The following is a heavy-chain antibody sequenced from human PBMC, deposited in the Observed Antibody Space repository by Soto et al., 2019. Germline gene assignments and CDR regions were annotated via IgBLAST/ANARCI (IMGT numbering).Heavy chain of an antibody. J-gene: IGHJ5*02. Sequence: QLQLQESGPGLVKPSETLSLTCTVSGGSISSSSYYWGWIRQPPGKGLEWIGSIYYSGSTYYNPSLKSRVTIPVDTSKNQFSQELSSVTAADKAVYYCARDVRRNVWGMVRGPRDTNYNWCDPWGQGTLVTVSS. V-gene: IGHV4-39*02. CDR1: GGSISSSSYY. CDR3: ARDVRRNVWGMVRGPRDTNYNWCDP. D-gene: IGHD3-10*01. CDR2: IYYSGST.